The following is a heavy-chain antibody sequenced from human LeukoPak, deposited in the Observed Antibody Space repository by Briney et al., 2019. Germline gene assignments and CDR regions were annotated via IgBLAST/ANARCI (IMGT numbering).Heavy chain of an antibody. Sequence: GGSLRLSCAASGFMFSSYSMNWVRQTPGKGLEWLSYISTSRSSIHYADSVRGRFTVSRDNAKSLLYLQMSSLTADDTALYYCVRSHHPGGWFDPWGQGTLVTVSS. V-gene: IGHV3-48*04. CDR2: ISTSRSSI. J-gene: IGHJ5*02. D-gene: IGHD3-10*01. CDR3: VRSHHPGGWFDP. CDR1: GFMFSSYS.